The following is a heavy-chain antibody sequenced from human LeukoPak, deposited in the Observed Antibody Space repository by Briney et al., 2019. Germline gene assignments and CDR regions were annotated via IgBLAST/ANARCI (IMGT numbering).Heavy chain of an antibody. D-gene: IGHD2-15*01. CDR3: ARDQDYCSGGSCRDLFDY. V-gene: IGHV4-39*07. CDR1: GGSISSSSYY. CDR2: IYYSGST. J-gene: IGHJ4*02. Sequence: SETLSLTCTVSGGSISSSSYYWGWIRQPPGKGLEWIGSIYYSGSTYYNPSLKSRVTISVDTSKNQFSLKLSSVTAADTAVYYCARDQDYCSGGSCRDLFDYWGQGTLVTVSS.